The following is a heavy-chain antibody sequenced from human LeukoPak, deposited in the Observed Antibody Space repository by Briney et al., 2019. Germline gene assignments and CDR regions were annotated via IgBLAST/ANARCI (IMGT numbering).Heavy chain of an antibody. CDR1: GFTFSSYA. CDR2: MSGGGGST. V-gene: IGHV3-23*01. Sequence: GGSLRLSCAGSGFTFSSYAMNWVRQAPGKGLEWVSSMSGGGGSTYYADSVKGRFTISRDNSKNTLYLQMNSLRAEDTAVYYCARDLSPVVRASPMGYWGQGTLVTVSS. D-gene: IGHD3-10*01. CDR3: ARDLSPVVRASPMGY. J-gene: IGHJ4*02.